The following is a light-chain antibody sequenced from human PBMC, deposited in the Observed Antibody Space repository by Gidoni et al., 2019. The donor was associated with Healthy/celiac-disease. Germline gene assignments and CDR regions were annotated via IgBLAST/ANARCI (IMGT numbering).Light chain of an antibody. Sequence: DNQMTQSPSSLSASVGDRVTITCRASQSISSYLNWYQQKPGKAPKLLIYAASSLHSGVPSRCSGSGSGTDFTLTISSLQPEDFATYYCQQSYSTPPERTFGQGTKVEIK. CDR1: QSISSY. V-gene: IGKV1-39*01. J-gene: IGKJ1*01. CDR2: AAS. CDR3: QQSYSTPPERT.